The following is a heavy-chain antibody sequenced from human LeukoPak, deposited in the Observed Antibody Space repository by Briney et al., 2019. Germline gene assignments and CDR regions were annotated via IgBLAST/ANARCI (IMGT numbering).Heavy chain of an antibody. J-gene: IGHJ6*03. Sequence: SETLSLICTVSGGSISSSSYYWGWIRQPPGKGLEWIGSIYYSGSTYYNPSLKSRVTISVDTSKNQFSLKLSSVTAADTAVYYCARRRYSSSSGLNYYYYMDVWGKGTTVTVSS. CDR2: IYYSGST. CDR3: ARRRYSSSSGLNYYYYMDV. D-gene: IGHD6-6*01. CDR1: GGSISSSSYY. V-gene: IGHV4-39*01.